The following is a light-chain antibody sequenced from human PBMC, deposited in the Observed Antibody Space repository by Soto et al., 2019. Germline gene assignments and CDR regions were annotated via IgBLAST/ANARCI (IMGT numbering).Light chain of an antibody. CDR1: SSDIGGYDF. V-gene: IGLV2-14*03. Sequence: HSELTEPASVSGLPGQSITISCSRTSSDIGGYDFVSWYQQHPGNAPKLLLHDVANRPSGVSNRFSGSKSGTTASLTISGLQAEDEAEYFCSSYTSSSTVYVFGAGTKVTVL. CDR3: SSYTSSSTVYV. J-gene: IGLJ1*01. CDR2: DVA.